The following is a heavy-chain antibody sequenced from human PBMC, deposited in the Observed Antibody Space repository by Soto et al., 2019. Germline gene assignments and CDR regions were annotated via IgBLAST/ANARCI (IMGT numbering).Heavy chain of an antibody. CDR3: TSLSAVAVDTNFDY. D-gene: IGHD6-19*01. J-gene: IGHJ4*02. V-gene: IGHV3-49*03. Sequence: GGSLRLSCTASGFTFGDYAMSWFRQAPGKGLEWVGFIRSKAYGGTTEYAASVKGRFTISRDDSKSIAYLQMNSLKTEDTAVYYCTSLSAVAVDTNFDYWGQGTLVTVSS. CDR2: IRSKAYGGTT. CDR1: GFTFGDYA.